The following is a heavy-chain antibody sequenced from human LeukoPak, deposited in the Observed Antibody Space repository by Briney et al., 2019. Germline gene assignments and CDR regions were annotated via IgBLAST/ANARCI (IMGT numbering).Heavy chain of an antibody. CDR3: ARDTAVQGSGWYTLMGLNYYYGMDV. J-gene: IGHJ6*02. CDR1: GYTFTSYG. V-gene: IGHV1-18*01. Sequence: ASVKVSCKASGYTFTSYGISWVRQAPGQGLEWMGWISAYNGNTNYAQKLQGRVTMTTDTSTSTAYMELRSLRSDDTAVYYCARDTAVQGSGWYTLMGLNYYYGMDVWGQGTTVTVSS. D-gene: IGHD6-19*01. CDR2: ISAYNGNT.